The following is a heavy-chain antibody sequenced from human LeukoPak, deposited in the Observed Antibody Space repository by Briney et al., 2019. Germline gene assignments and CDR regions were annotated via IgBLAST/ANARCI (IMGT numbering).Heavy chain of an antibody. J-gene: IGHJ4*02. CDR3: VRRALNEFYFDY. D-gene: IGHD1-1*01. Sequence: KPSETLSLTCSVSGSSMNNYYWSWIRQPPGKGLEWIGYIYHSGSTTYNPSVKSRVIISVDTSKSQFSLILTSVAAADTAVYYCVRRALNEFYFDYWGQGTLVTVSS. V-gene: IGHV4-59*08. CDR1: GSSMNNYY. CDR2: IYHSGST.